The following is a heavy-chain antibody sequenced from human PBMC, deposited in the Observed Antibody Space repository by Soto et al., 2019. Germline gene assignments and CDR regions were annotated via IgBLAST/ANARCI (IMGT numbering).Heavy chain of an antibody. V-gene: IGHV1-18*04. D-gene: IGHD6-13*01. Sequence: ASVKVSCKASGYTFSSYDVNWVRQAPGQGLEWMGWISGYDGNTNYAQKFQGRVTMTTDTSTRTAYMELTSLRSDDTAVYYCARDHSSTWHDFDYWGQGTLVTVSS. CDR2: ISGYDGNT. J-gene: IGHJ4*02. CDR3: ARDHSSTWHDFDY. CDR1: GYTFSSYD.